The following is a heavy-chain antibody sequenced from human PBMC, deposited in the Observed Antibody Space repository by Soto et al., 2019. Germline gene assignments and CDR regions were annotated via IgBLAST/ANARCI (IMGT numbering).Heavy chain of an antibody. CDR3: VKDLEGSGKYSGGYGMDV. J-gene: IGHJ6*02. CDR1: GFTIGDYA. Sequence: GGSLRLSCAASGFTIGDYAMHWVRQTPGKGLEWVSGISWNSGVRDYADSVKGRFTISRDNAKNSLYLQMNSLWTEDTALYYCVKDLEGSGKYSGGYGMDVWGQGTMVTVSS. D-gene: IGHD3-10*01. V-gene: IGHV3-9*01. CDR2: ISWNSGVR.